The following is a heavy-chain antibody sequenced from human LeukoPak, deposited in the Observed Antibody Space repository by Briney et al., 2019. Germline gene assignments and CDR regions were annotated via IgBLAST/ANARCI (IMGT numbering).Heavy chain of an antibody. J-gene: IGHJ5*01. V-gene: IGHV3-23*01. CDR1: GFTVSDYG. D-gene: IGHD6-13*01. Sequence: GGTLRLSCAASGFTVSDYGMNWVRQSPGKGLEWVSAISDSDDTTDYADSVKGRFTISRDNSKNTLYLQMNSLRAADTAVYYCAKEGRTTWYRGWFDSWGQGTLVTVSS. CDR2: ISDSDDTT. CDR3: AKEGRTTWYRGWFDS.